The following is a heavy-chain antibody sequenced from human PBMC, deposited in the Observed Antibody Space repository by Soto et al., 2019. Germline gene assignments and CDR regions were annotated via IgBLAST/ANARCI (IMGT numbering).Heavy chain of an antibody. V-gene: IGHV1-69*02. CDR3: ARXXSXSXQPSNYYYYGMDV. CDR2: IIPILGIA. J-gene: IGHJ6*02. CDR1: GGTFSSYT. Sequence: QVQLVQSGAEVKKPGSSVKVSCKASGGTFSSYTISWVRQAPGQGLEWMGRIIPILGIANYAQKFQGRVTITADKSTSTAYMELSXXRSEDXXVYXCARXXSXSXQPSNYYYYGMDVWGQGTTVTVSS. D-gene: IGHD6-13*01.